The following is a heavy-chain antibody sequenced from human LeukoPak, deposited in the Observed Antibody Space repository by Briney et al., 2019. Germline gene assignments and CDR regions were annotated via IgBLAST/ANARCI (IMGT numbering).Heavy chain of an antibody. V-gene: IGHV3-48*04. CDR2: ISTGSTV. D-gene: IGHD6-13*01. Sequence: PGGSLRLSCAASGFTFSSYAMSWVRQAPGKGLEWVSHISTGSTVYYADSVKGRFTISRDNAKNSLYLQMNSLRAEDTAVYYCASAEPGIAAAGEYFQHWGQGTLVTVSS. CDR1: GFTFSSYA. J-gene: IGHJ1*01. CDR3: ASAEPGIAAAGEYFQH.